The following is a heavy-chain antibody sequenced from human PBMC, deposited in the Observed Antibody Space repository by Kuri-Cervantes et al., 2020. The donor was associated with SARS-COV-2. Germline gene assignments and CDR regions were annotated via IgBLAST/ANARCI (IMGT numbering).Heavy chain of an antibody. V-gene: IGHV1-24*01. Sequence: ASVKVSCKVSGYFLAESSIHWVRQAPGRGLEWMGRLDPDDAETNYAQDFRGRVTMTEDTSTDTAYMELSSLRSEDTAVYYCAKGRIHHSDAFDIWGQGTMVTVSS. CDR3: AKGRIHHSDAFDI. CDR1: GYFLAESS. J-gene: IGHJ3*02. CDR2: LDPDDAET. D-gene: IGHD1-14*01.